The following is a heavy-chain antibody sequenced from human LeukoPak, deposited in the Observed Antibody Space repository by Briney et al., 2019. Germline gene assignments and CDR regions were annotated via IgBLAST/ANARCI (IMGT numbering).Heavy chain of an antibody. CDR1: GASISSSSYS. D-gene: IGHD6-19*01. V-gene: IGHV4-61*05. Sequence: SETLSLTCTVSGASISSSSYSWGWIRQPPGKGLEWIGYISDSGSTNYNSSLKSRVTISVDTSKTHFSLKLRSVTAADTAVYYCARHGGGWTFDYWGQGTLVTASS. CDR3: ARHGGGWTFDY. CDR2: ISDSGST. J-gene: IGHJ4*02.